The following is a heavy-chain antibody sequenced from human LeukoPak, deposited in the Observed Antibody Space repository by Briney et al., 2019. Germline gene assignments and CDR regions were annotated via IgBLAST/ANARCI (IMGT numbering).Heavy chain of an antibody. CDR2: LLYSVNT. V-gene: IGHV4-59*08. Sequence: SETLSLTCTVSGDSITSNSWSWIPQPPGKGLEWIGRLLYSVNTNYNPSLTSRVNISADTSKNQFSLTLSSVTAADTAVYYCARRRIEASTLTADNWFESWGQGTLVTVSS. CDR1: GDSITSNS. CDR3: ARRRIEASTLTADNWFES. D-gene: IGHD4-11*01. J-gene: IGHJ5*01.